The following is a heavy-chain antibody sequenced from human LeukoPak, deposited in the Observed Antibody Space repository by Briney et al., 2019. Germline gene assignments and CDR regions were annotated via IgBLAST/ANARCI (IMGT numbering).Heavy chain of an antibody. Sequence: ASVNVSCKVSGYTLTELSMHWVRQAPGKGLEWMGGFDPEDGETIYAQKFQGRVTMTEDTSTDTAYMELSSLRSEDTAVYYCATGSHLGELSPFDYWGQGTLVTVSS. J-gene: IGHJ4*02. D-gene: IGHD3-16*02. CDR1: GYTLTELS. CDR2: FDPEDGET. CDR3: ATGSHLGELSPFDY. V-gene: IGHV1-24*01.